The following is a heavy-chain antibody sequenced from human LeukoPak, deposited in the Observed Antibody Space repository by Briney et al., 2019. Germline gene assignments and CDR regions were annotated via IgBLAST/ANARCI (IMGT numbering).Heavy chain of an antibody. CDR2: ISGSGSST. Sequence: PGGSLRLSCVVSGFTFSTYAMSWVRQAPGKGLEWVSVISGSGSSTYYADSVKGRFTISRDNSKNTLYLQMNSLRAEDTAVYYCAKVRYDSSGYQSPYFDYWGQGTLVTVSS. CDR3: AKVRYDSSGYQSPYFDY. CDR1: GFTFSTYA. J-gene: IGHJ4*02. D-gene: IGHD3-22*01. V-gene: IGHV3-23*01.